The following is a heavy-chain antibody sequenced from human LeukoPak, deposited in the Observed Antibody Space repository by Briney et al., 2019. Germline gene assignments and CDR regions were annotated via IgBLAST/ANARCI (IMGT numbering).Heavy chain of an antibody. V-gene: IGHV4-61*08. CDR3: ARASGSYWWFDS. CDR2: IYFSGST. J-gene: IGHJ5*01. CDR1: GGSISS. Sequence: SETLSLTCTVSGGSISSFYWSWFYWSWIRQPPGKGLEWIGYIYFSGSTNYNPSLKSRVTISVDTSKNQFSLKLSSVTAADTAVYYCARASGSYWWFDSWGQGTLVTVSS. D-gene: IGHD1-26*01.